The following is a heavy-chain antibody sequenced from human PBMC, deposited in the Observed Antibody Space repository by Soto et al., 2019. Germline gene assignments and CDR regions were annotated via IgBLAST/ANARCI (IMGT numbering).Heavy chain of an antibody. CDR1: GFTFCNYW. V-gene: IGHV3-7*03. J-gene: IGHJ4*02. CDR3: AREWGGIGY. CDR2: IIKDGSEK. Sequence: EVQLVESGGGLVQPGVSLSLSCAASGFTFCNYWMTWVRQAPGKGLEWVANIIKDGSEKSYVDSVKGRFTISRDNANNSLYLEMNSLRVADTSVYYCAREWGGIGYWGQGTLVTVSS. D-gene: IGHD3-10*01.